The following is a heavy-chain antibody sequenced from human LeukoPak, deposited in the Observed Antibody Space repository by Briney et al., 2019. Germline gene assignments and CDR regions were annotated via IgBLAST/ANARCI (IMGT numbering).Heavy chain of an antibody. J-gene: IGHJ5*02. CDR3: ARVYSSSWYIYDWFDP. D-gene: IGHD6-13*01. V-gene: IGHV4-34*01. CDR2: INHSGST. CDR1: GGSFSGYY. Sequence: SETLSLTCAVYGGSFSGYYWSWIRQPPGKGLEWIGEINHSGSTNYNPSLKSRVTISIDTSKNQFSQKLSSVTAADTAVYYCARVYSSSWYIYDWFDPWGQGTLVTVSS.